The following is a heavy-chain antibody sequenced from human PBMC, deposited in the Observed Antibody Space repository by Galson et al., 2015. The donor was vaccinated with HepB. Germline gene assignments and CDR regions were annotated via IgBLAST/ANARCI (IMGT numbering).Heavy chain of an antibody. Sequence: SVKVSCKASGYTFTSYAMHWVRQAPGQRLEWMGWINAGNGNTKYSQKFQGRVTITRDTSASTAYMELSSLRSEDTAVYYCARPGSSGLDAFDIWGQGTMVTVSS. CDR2: INAGNGNT. CDR1: GYTFTSYA. V-gene: IGHV1-3*01. CDR3: ARPGSSGLDAFDI. J-gene: IGHJ3*02. D-gene: IGHD5-12*01.